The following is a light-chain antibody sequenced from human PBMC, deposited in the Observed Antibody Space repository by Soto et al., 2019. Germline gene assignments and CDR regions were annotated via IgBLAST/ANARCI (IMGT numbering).Light chain of an antibody. CDR1: SGDIGSYNL. V-gene: IGLV2-14*02. J-gene: IGLJ2*01. CDR3: TSYTSSNTVV. CDR2: EDT. Sequence: QSVLTQPASVSGSPGQSITISCTGTSGDIGSYNLLFWYQQHAGKAPKLMIYEDTKRPSGVSDRFSASKSGTTASLTISGLQAEDEADYYCTSYTSSNTVVFGGGTKVTVL.